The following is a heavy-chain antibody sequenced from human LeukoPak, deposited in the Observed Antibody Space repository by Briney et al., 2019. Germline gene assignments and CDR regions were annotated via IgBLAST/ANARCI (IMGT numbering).Heavy chain of an antibody. CDR2: IKQDGSEK. V-gene: IGHV3-7*05. J-gene: IGHJ4*02. CDR3: VRRRLTPDY. D-gene: IGHD3-16*01. CDR1: GFTFSDYW. Sequence: GGSLRLSCAASGFTFSDYWVTWVRQSPGKGLEWVANIKQDGSEKNYVDSVKGRFTISRDNAKNSLYLQMNSLRAEDTAVYYCVRRRLTPDYWGQGTLVTVSS.